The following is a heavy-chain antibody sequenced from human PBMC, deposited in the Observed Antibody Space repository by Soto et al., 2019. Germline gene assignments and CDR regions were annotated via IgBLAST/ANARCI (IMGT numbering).Heavy chain of an antibody. Sequence: QVQLVQSGAEVKKPGSSVKVSCKASGGTFSSYAISWVRQAPGQGLEWMGGIIPIFGTANYAQKFQGRVTITADESTSRAYMELSSLRSEDTAVYYCARDRDSSGYYYRMVFDIWGQGTMVTVSS. V-gene: IGHV1-69*12. CDR1: GGTFSSYA. D-gene: IGHD3-22*01. CDR3: ARDRDSSGYYYRMVFDI. J-gene: IGHJ3*02. CDR2: IIPIFGTA.